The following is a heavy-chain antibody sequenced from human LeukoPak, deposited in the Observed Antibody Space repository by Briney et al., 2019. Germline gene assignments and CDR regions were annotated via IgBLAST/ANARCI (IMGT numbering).Heavy chain of an antibody. J-gene: IGHJ4*02. V-gene: IGHV1-18*01. Sequence: GSVKVSCKASGYTFTSYGISWVRQAPGQGLEWMGWISPYNGNTNYAQKLQGRVTMTTDTSTSTAYMELRSLRSDDTAVYYCARDPQQLVGATGGGFNFWGQGTLVTVSS. CDR3: ARDPQQLVGATGGGFNF. CDR1: GYTFTSYG. D-gene: IGHD1-26*01. CDR2: ISPYNGNT.